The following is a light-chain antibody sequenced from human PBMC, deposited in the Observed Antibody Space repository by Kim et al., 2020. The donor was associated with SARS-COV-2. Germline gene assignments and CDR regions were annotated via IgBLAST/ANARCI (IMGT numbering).Light chain of an antibody. CDR1: QTITTY. CDR3: QESYTDPYT. J-gene: IGKJ2*01. V-gene: IGKV1-39*01. Sequence: SVSVGDRVTITCRASQTITTYLTWYQQKPGKAPKLLVYSASTLQTGVPSRFTGTGSGTDFTLTITSLQPEDFATYYCQESYTDPYTFGQGTKLEI. CDR2: SAS.